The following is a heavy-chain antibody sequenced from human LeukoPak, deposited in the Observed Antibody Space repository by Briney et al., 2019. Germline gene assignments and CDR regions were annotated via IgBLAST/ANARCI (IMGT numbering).Heavy chain of an antibody. D-gene: IGHD2-2*01. CDR2: IDQDGSEK. Sequence: GGSLRLSCAASGFTFRNYWMSWVRQAPGKGLEWVANIDQDGSEKNYVDSVKGRFTISRDNAKNSLFLQMNSLRAEDTAVYYCTSGPRLEYDFDYWGQGTLVTVSS. J-gene: IGHJ4*02. CDR1: GFTFRNYW. CDR3: TSGPRLEYDFDY. V-gene: IGHV3-7*01.